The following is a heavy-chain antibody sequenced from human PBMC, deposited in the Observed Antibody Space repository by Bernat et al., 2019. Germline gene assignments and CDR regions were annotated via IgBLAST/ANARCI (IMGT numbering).Heavy chain of an antibody. CDR3: ARGAFDFWSGYYLPRFDY. CDR1: GGTFSSYA. D-gene: IGHD3-3*01. V-gene: IGHV1-69*01. Sequence: QVQLVQSGADVKKPGSSVKVSCKASGGTFSSYAISWVRQAPGQGLEWMGGIIPIFGTANYAQKFQGRVTITADESTSTAYMELSSLRSEDTAVYYCARGAFDFWSGYYLPRFDYWGQGTLVTVSS. J-gene: IGHJ4*02. CDR2: IIPIFGTA.